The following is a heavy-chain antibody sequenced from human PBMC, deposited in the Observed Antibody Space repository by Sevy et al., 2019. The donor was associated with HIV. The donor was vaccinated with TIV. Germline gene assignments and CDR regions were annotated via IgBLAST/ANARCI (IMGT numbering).Heavy chain of an antibody. CDR2: IYYSGST. Sequence: SETLSLTCTVSGGSIRSYYWSRIRQPPGKGLQWIGYIYYSGSTNYNPSLKSRVTISVDTSKNQFSLKLSSVTAAETAVYYCARDEGGSLDSWGQGTLVTVSS. J-gene: IGHJ4*02. V-gene: IGHV4-59*01. D-gene: IGHD1-26*01. CDR3: ARDEGGSLDS. CDR1: GGSIRSYY.